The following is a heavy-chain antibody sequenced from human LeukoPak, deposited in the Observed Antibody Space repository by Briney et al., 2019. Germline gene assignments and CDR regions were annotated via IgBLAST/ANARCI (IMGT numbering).Heavy chain of an antibody. CDR1: GYTFAGYY. J-gene: IGHJ6*03. D-gene: IGHD5-18*01. V-gene: IGHV1-2*07. Sequence: ASVKVSCKASGYTFAGYYLHWVRQAPGQGLEWMGWINPNSGDTYYAHKFQGRVTMTRDTSIDTGYMELRSLTSDDTGVYYCAKADSHRGYSYASLAYYYMDVWGKGTTVTVSS. CDR2: INPNSGDT. CDR3: AKADSHRGYSYASLAYYYMDV.